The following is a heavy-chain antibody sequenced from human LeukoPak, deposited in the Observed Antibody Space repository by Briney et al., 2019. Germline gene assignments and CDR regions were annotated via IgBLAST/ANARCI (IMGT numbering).Heavy chain of an antibody. Sequence: PGGSLRLSCAAAAFPFSTYWMTWVRQPPGRGLEWVANIKQAGGENTYVGSVMGRSTISRDNDKNSVYLQMNSLRAEDTAVYYCAREDYYGSGNYVAWGGGLDVWGQGTTVTVS. CDR2: IKQAGGEN. D-gene: IGHD3-10*01. CDR3: AREDYYGSGNYVAWGGGLDV. CDR1: AFPFSTYW. J-gene: IGHJ6*02. V-gene: IGHV3-7*01.